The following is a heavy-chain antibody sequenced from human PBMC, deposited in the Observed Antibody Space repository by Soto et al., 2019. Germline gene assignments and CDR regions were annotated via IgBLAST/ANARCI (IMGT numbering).Heavy chain of an antibody. Sequence: QVQLVESGGGVVQPGRSLRLSCAASGFTFSSYAMHWVRQAPGKGLEWVAVISYDGSNKYYADSVKGRFTISRDNSKNTLYLQMNSLRAEDTAVYYCARDHGLRGVPAAYVGYYYYGMDVWGQGTTVTVSS. V-gene: IGHV3-30-3*01. J-gene: IGHJ6*02. CDR2: ISYDGSNK. D-gene: IGHD2-2*01. CDR1: GFTFSSYA. CDR3: ARDHGLRGVPAAYVGYYYYGMDV.